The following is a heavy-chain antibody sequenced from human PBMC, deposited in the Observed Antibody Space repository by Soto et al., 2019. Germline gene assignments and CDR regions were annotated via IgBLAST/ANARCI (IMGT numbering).Heavy chain of an antibody. CDR1: GYTFTSYY. CDR3: ARDFNYAPSKYYYYYYYMDV. D-gene: IGHD4-4*01. V-gene: IGHV1-46*03. J-gene: IGHJ6*03. Sequence: QVQLVQSGAEVKKPGASVKVSCKASGYTFTSYYMHWVRQAPGQGLEWMGIINPSGGSTSYAQKFQCRITMTRDTSTSTLYIELSSLRSEDTAVYYCARDFNYAPSKYYYYYYYMDVWCKGTTVTVSS. CDR2: INPSGGST.